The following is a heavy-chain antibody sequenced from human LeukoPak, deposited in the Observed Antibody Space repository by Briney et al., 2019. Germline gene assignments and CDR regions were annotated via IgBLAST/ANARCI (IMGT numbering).Heavy chain of an antibody. CDR2: TSHDGTKS. CDR1: GFTFSSFA. Sequence: GKSLRLSCTASGFTFSSFAMHWVRQAPGKGLDWLSITSHDGTKSSYADSVKGRFSVSRDNSRNVLFLQVNSLKSEDTAVYYCARGASYSFWGGSLPSPLGIWGRGTVVTVSS. D-gene: IGHD3-3*01. CDR3: ARGASYSFWGGSLPSPLGI. V-gene: IGHV3-30*04. J-gene: IGHJ3*01.